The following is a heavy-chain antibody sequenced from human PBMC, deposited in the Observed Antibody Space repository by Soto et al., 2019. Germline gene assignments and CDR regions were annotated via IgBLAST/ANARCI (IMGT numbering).Heavy chain of an antibody. D-gene: IGHD2-2*01. CDR3: ATLGVPDNYFYGMDV. CDR1: GGTFSSYA. CDR2: IIPIFGTA. Sequence: QVQLVQSGAEVKKPGSSVKVSCKASGGTFSSYAISWVRQAPGQGLEWMGGIIPIFGTANYAQKFQGRVTSPADESTRTADMERSRLRSADTAVYYWATLGVPDNYFYGMDVGGQGTTVTVSS. J-gene: IGHJ6*02. V-gene: IGHV1-69*12.